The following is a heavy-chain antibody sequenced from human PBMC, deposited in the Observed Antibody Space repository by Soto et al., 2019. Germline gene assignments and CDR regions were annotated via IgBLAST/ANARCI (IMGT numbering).Heavy chain of an antibody. Sequence: KTSETLSLTCTVSGGSITSSYWSWIRRPPGKGLEWIAYIYDTGISGYTPSTSYNPSLKSRFTMSVDTSKSQFYLKLTSVTAADTAVYYCARGEDAFFYYGLDVWGQGITVTVSS. CDR1: GGSITSSY. V-gene: IGHV4-59*01. CDR2: IYDTGISGYTPST. J-gene: IGHJ6*02. CDR3: ARGEDAFFYYGLDV.